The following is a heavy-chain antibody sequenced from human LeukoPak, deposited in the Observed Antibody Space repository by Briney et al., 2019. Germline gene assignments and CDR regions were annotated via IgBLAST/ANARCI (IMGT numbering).Heavy chain of an antibody. Sequence: GGSLRLSCAASGFIFNNYEMNWVRQAPGKGLEWVSYISGSGLSIYYADSIKGRFTISRDNAKNSLYLQMNSLRAEDTAVYYCARHLSGVTGYTYGRGIDYWGQGTLVTVSS. D-gene: IGHD5-18*01. CDR3: ARHLSGVTGYTYGRGIDY. CDR2: ISGSGLSI. J-gene: IGHJ4*02. CDR1: GFIFNNYE. V-gene: IGHV3-48*03.